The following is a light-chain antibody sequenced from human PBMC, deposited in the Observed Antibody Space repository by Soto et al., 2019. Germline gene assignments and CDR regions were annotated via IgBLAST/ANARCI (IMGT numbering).Light chain of an antibody. CDR1: SSNIGAGYE. V-gene: IGLV1-40*01. CDR2: GDR. Sequence: QSVLTQPPSVSGAPGQRVTISCTGSSSNIGAGYEVQWYQQLPGTAPQLLIYGDRHRPAGVPDRFSGSKSGTSLSLAITGLKAEDEADYHCQSYNSSLSGMVFGGGTKLTVL. CDR3: QSYNSSLSGMV. J-gene: IGLJ3*02.